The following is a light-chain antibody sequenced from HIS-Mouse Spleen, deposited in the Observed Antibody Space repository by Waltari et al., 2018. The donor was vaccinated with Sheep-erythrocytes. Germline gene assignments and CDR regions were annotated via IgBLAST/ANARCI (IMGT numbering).Light chain of an antibody. CDR1: KVGAKY. CDR3: QAWDSSTVV. Sequence: SYELTQPPSVSVSPGQTASLTCPGEKVGAKYACWYHQKPGQSPVPVIYQDSKRPSGIPERFSGSNSGNTATLTISGTQAMDEADYYCQAWDSSTVVFGGGTKLTVL. J-gene: IGLJ2*01. V-gene: IGLV3-1*01. CDR2: QDS.